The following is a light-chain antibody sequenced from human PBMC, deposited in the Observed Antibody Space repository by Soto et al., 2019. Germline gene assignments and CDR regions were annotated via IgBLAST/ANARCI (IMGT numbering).Light chain of an antibody. CDR3: SSYTGRNTYV. V-gene: IGLV2-14*01. Sequence: QSVLTQSASVSGSPGQSITISCTGTSSDVGGYNYVSWYQQHPGKAPKLLIYDVSYRPSGVSDRFSGSKSGNTASLTISGLQAENEADYYCSSYTGRNTYVFGTGTKLTVL. CDR2: DVS. J-gene: IGLJ1*01. CDR1: SSDVGGYNY.